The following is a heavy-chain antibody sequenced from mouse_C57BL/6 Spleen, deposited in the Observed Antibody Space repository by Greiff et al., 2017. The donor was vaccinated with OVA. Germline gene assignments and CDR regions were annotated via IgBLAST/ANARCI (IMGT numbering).Heavy chain of an antibody. CDR3: ARSRETGRFAY. J-gene: IGHJ3*01. CDR2: INPNNGGT. V-gene: IGHV1-22*01. CDR1: GYTFTDYN. D-gene: IGHD4-1*01. Sequence: VQLQQSGPELVKPGASVKMSCKASGYTFTDYNMHWVKQSHGKSLEWIGYINPNNGGTSYNQKFKGKATLTVTKSSSTAYMELRSLTSEDSAVYYCARSRETGRFAYWGQGTLVTVSA.